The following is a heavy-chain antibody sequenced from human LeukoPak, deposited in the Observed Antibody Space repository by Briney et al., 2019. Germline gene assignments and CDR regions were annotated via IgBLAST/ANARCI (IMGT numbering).Heavy chain of an antibody. CDR1: GGSISSYS. CDR3: ARGGTAELDY. D-gene: IGHD1-1*01. Sequence: PSETLSLTCTVSGGSISSYSWSWIRQSPGKGLNWIGNIYDSGSTNFNPSLKSRVTISVDTSKNPFSLKLSSVTAADTAVYYCARGGTAELDYWGQGTLVTVSS. CDR2: IYDSGST. V-gene: IGHV4-59*01. J-gene: IGHJ4*02.